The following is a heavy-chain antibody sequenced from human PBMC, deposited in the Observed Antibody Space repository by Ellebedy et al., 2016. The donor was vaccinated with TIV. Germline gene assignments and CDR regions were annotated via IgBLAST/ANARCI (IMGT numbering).Heavy chain of an antibody. CDR2: IHRSGSA. D-gene: IGHD6-19*01. CDR3: AREGIEVAASLNWFDP. J-gene: IGHJ5*02. V-gene: IGHV4-34*01. CDR1: GESLSGYY. Sequence: SETLSLXCVVDGESLSGYYWSWIRQSPGKGLEWIGEIHRSGSANYNPSLKSRVTLSVDRSKNQFSLELVSVTAADTAVYYCAREGIEVAASLNWFDPWGQGTLVTVSS.